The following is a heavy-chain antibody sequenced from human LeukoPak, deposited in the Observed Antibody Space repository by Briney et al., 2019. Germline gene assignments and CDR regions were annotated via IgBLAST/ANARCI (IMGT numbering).Heavy chain of an antibody. D-gene: IGHD4-23*01. V-gene: IGHV3-66*04. CDR2: ICSGGNT. Sequence: VSLRLSCAASGITVSGNYMAWVRQAPGKGLEWASVICSGGNTYHADSVKGRFSISRDNSKNTVYLQMNGLRVEDTAVYYCARLVTGTTVINSGWFDPWGRGTLVTVSS. J-gene: IGHJ5*02. CDR3: ARLVTGTTVINSGWFDP. CDR1: GITVSGNY.